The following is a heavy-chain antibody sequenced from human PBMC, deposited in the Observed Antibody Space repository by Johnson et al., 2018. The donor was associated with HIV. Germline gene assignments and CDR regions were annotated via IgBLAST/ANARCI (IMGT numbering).Heavy chain of an antibody. CDR3: ARVATFGVVISDAFDI. D-gene: IGHD3-3*01. J-gene: IGHJ3*02. V-gene: IGHV3-30*04. Sequence: VQLVESGGGLVQPGRSLRLSCTASGFTFSSYAMHWVRQAPGKGLEWVAVISYDGSNKYYADSVKGRFTISRDNSKNTLYLQMNSLRSEDTAVYYCARVATFGVVISDAFDIWGQGTMVTVSS. CDR2: ISYDGSNK. CDR1: GFTFSSYA.